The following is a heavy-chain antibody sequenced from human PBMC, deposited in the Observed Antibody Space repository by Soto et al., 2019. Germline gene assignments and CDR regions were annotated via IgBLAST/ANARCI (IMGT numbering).Heavy chain of an antibody. J-gene: IGHJ4*02. CDR1: SGSISSSNW. CDR3: ARKQDYIWGTYRYTFFDY. Sequence: SETLSLTCAVSSGSISSSNWWSWVRQPPGKGLEWIGEIYHSGSNNYNPALKSRVTISVDKSKNQFSLKLSSVTAADTAVYYCARKQDYIWGTYRYTFFDYWGQGTLVTVS. CDR2: IYHSGSN. D-gene: IGHD3-16*02. V-gene: IGHV4-4*02.